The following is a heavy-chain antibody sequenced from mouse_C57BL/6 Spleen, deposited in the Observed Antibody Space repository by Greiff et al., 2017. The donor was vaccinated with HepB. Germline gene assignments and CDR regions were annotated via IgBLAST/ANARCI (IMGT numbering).Heavy chain of an antibody. D-gene: IGHD2-1*01. CDR1: GFTFSDAW. Sequence: EVKLEESGGGLVQPGGSMKLSCAASGFTFSDAWMDWVRQSPEKGLEWVAEIRNKANNHATYYAESVKGRFTISRDDSKSSVYLQMNSLRAEDTGIYYCTRLLLSPPWFAYWGQGTLVTVSA. CDR2: IRNKANNHAT. V-gene: IGHV6-6*01. J-gene: IGHJ3*01. CDR3: TRLLLSPPWFAY.